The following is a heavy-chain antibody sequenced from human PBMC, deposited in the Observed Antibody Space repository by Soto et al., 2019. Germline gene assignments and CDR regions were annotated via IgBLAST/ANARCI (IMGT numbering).Heavy chain of an antibody. CDR2: IYHSGST. CDR3: ARADAGYYDSSGYHSIDS. CDR1: GDLISNGCNY. V-gene: IGHV4-31*03. D-gene: IGHD3-22*01. Sequence: PSETLSLPCSVSGDLISNGCNYWTWLRPPPATALQWTEYIYHSGSTYDHPSLKARLTLSSSTPANRFSLALRSVTAADTAVYYCARADAGYYDSSGYHSIDSWGQGTLVTVS. J-gene: IGHJ4*02.